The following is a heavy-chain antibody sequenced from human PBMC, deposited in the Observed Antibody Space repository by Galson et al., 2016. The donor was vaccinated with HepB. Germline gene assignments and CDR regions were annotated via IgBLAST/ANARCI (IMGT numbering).Heavy chain of an antibody. CDR3: AHTVVMANFDY. CDR1: GFSLRTSGVG. CDR2: IYWDDDK. D-gene: IGHD4-23*01. V-gene: IGHV2-5*02. Sequence: PALVKPTQTLTLTCTFSGFSLRTSGVGVGWIRQPPGKALEWLALIYWDDDKRYSPSLKSRLTITKDTSKNQVVLTMTNMDPVDTATYYCAHTVVMANFDYWGQGTLVTVSS. J-gene: IGHJ4*02.